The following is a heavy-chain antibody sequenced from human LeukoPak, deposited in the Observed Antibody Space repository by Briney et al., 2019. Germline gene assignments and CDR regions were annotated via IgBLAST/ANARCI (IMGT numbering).Heavy chain of an antibody. CDR1: GFTFSSYS. J-gene: IGHJ5*02. D-gene: IGHD2-15*01. CDR3: ARDRGFGWFDP. Sequence: PGGSLRLSCAASGFTFSSYSITWVRQAPGKGLEWVSYISSSSSTIYYADSVKGRFTISRDNAKNSLYLQMDSLRAEDTAVYYCARDRGFGWFDPWGQGTLVTVSS. V-gene: IGHV3-48*01. CDR2: ISSSSSTI.